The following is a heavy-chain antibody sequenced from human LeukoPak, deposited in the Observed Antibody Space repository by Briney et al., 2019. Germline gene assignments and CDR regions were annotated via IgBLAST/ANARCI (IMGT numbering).Heavy chain of an antibody. V-gene: IGHV1-18*01. CDR3: ARDLPIDYYYDSSGSTAGFDY. CDR1: GYTFTSYG. D-gene: IGHD3-22*01. CDR2: ISAYNGNT. J-gene: IGHJ4*02. Sequence: ASVKVSCKASGYTFTSYGISWVRQAPGQGLEWMGWISAYNGNTNYAQKLQDIITMTTDTSTSTASMELRSLRSADTAVYYCARDLPIDYYYDSSGSTAGFDYWGQGTLVTVSS.